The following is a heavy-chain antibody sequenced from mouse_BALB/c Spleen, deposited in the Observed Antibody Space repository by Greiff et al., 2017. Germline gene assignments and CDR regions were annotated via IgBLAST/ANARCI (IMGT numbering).Heavy chain of an antibody. J-gene: IGHJ2*01. V-gene: IGHV1-7*01. CDR1: GYTFTSYW. CDR2: INPSTGYT. D-gene: IGHD1-2*01. Sequence: QVQLQQSGADLAKPGASVKMSCKASGYTFTSYWMHWVKQRPGQGLEWIGYINPSTGYTEYNQKFKDKATLTADKSSRTAYMQLSSLTSEDSAVYYCARSVTTATGYFDYWGQGTTLTVSS. CDR3: ARSVTTATGYFDY.